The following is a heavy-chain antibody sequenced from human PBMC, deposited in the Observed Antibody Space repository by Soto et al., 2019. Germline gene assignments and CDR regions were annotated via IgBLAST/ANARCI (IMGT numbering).Heavy chain of an antibody. CDR1: GGSISNNY. Sequence: QVQLQESGPGLVKPSETLSLICTVSGGSISNNYWSWILQPPGKGLAWIEYIYYSGSTNYNPSRKSRVTLSVDTSKNRFTLKLSSVPAADTAVYYCANGREYLDCWGQGTLVTVSS. V-gene: IGHV4-59*08. D-gene: IGHD1-26*01. J-gene: IGHJ4*02. CDR3: ANGREYLDC. CDR2: IYYSGST.